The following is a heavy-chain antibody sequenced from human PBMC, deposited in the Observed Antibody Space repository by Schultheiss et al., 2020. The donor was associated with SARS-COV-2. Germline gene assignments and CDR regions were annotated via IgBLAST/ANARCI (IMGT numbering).Heavy chain of an antibody. CDR1: GFTFSSYE. V-gene: IGHV3-30-3*01. D-gene: IGHD3-22*01. J-gene: IGHJ5*02. CDR2: ISYDGSNK. Sequence: GGSLRLSCAASGFTFSSYEMSWVRQAPGKGLEWVAVISYDGSNKYYADSVKGRFTISRDNSKSTLYLQMNSLRAEETAVYYCARDRVTYGYDSTGYVDQWGQGTLVTVSS. CDR3: ARDRVTYGYDSTGYVDQ.